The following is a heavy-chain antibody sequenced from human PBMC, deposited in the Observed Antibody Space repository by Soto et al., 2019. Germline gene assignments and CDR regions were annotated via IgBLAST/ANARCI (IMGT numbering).Heavy chain of an antibody. CDR3: VRDQRLYCSCGSCYPTRIDY. V-gene: IGHV1-18*01. CDR1: GYTFTSYC. D-gene: IGHD2-15*01. CDR2: ISAYNGNT. J-gene: IGHJ4*02. Sequence: ASVKVSCKASGYTFTSYCISWVRQAPGQGLEWMGWISAYNGNTNYAQKLQGRVTMTTDTSTSTAYMELKSLRSDDTAVYSCVRDQRLYCSCGSCYPTRIDYWGQGTLVTVSS.